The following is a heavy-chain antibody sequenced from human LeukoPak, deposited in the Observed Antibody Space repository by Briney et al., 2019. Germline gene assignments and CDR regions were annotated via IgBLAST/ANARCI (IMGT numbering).Heavy chain of an antibody. Sequence: GGSLRLSCAASGFTFSSYSMNWVRQAPGKGLEWLSSISSSSSYIYYADSVKGRFTISRDNAKNSLYLQMNSLRAEDTAVYYCARGSSWYYFDYWGQGTLVTVSS. V-gene: IGHV3-21*01. CDR3: ARGSSWYYFDY. J-gene: IGHJ4*02. CDR2: ISSSSSYI. D-gene: IGHD6-13*01. CDR1: GFTFSSYS.